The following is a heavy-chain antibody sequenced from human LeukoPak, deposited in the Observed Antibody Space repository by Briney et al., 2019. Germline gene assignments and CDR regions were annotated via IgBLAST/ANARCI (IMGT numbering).Heavy chain of an antibody. CDR3: ARAKATVDY. V-gene: IGHV4-34*01. CDR1: GGSFSGYY. Sequence: SETLSLTCAVYGGSFSGYYWSWIRQPPGEGLEWIGEINHSGSTNYNPSLKSRVTISVDTSKNQFSLKLSSVTAADTAVYYCARAKATVDYWGQGTLVTVSS. J-gene: IGHJ4*02. CDR2: INHSGST.